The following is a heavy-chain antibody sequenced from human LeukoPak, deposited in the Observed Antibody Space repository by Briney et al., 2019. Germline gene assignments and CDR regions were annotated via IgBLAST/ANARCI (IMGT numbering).Heavy chain of an antibody. J-gene: IGHJ4*02. CDR3: ARASRYCSGGSCYPPDRY. CDR1: GGTFSSYA. V-gene: IGHV1-18*01. Sequence: ASVKVSCKASGGTFSSYAISWVRQAPGQGLEWMGWISAYNGNTNYAQKLQGRVTMTTDTSTSTAYMELRSLRSDDTAVYYCARASRYCSGGSCYPPDRYWGQGTLVTVSS. CDR2: ISAYNGNT. D-gene: IGHD2-15*01.